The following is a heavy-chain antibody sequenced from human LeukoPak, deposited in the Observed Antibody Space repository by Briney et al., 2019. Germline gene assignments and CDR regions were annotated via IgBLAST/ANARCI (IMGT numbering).Heavy chain of an antibody. D-gene: IGHD4-11*01. CDR3: ATDYTDYSLDY. Sequence: ASVKVSCKASGYSFTSYGISWVRQAPGQGLEWMGWVNPNSGGSNYAQKFQGRVTMTRNTSISTAYMELSSLRYEDTAVYYCATDYTDYSLDYWGQGTLVTVSS. CDR1: GYSFTSYG. J-gene: IGHJ4*02. V-gene: IGHV1-8*02. CDR2: VNPNSGGS.